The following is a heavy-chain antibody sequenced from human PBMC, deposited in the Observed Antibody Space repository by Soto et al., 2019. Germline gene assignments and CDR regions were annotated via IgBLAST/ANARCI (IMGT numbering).Heavy chain of an antibody. Sequence: PSETLSLTCTVSGGSISSYYWSWIRQPPGKGLEWIGYIYYSGSTNYNPSLKSRVTIPVDTSKNQFSLKLSSVTAADTAVYYCARELPLGDSRFDPWGQGTLVTVSS. D-gene: IGHD4-17*01. J-gene: IGHJ5*02. CDR3: ARELPLGDSRFDP. V-gene: IGHV4-59*01. CDR2: IYYSGST. CDR1: GGSISSYY.